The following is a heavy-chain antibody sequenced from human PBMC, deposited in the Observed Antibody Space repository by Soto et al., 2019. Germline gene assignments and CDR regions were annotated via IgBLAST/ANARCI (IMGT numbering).Heavy chain of an antibody. D-gene: IGHD6-19*01. CDR3: ARGSYYSGWV. Sequence: SQTLSLTWPISGDSVSSTSAAWSWIRQSPSRGLEWLGRTYYRSKWYSDYAVSVKSRITINPDTSKNQFSLQLNSVTPEDTAVYYCARGSYYSGWVWGQGTLVT. CDR1: GDSVSSTSAA. CDR2: TYYRSKWYS. V-gene: IGHV6-1*01. J-gene: IGHJ4*02.